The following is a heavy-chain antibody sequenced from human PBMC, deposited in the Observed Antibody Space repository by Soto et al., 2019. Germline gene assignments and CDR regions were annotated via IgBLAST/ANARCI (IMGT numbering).Heavy chain of an antibody. V-gene: IGHV4-59*01. CDR1: GGSIRSYY. CDR3: AREGRRNWFDP. CDR2: IYYSGST. Sequence: PSETLSLTCTVSGGSIRSYYWSWIRQPPGKGLEWIGYIYYSGSTNYNPSLKSRVTISVDTPKNQFSLKLSSVTAADTAVYYCAREGRRNWFDPWGQGTLVTVSS. J-gene: IGHJ5*02.